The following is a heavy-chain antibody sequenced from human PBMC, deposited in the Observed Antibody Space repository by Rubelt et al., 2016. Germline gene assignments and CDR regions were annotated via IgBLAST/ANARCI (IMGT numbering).Heavy chain of an antibody. CDR3: SRTLDS. J-gene: IGHJ5*01. V-gene: IGHV3-7*05. Sequence: EVQLVESGGGLVQPGGSLRLSCVASGFTFSNYWMDWVRQAPGKGLEWVANIKQDGSEKYYVDSVKGRFIRSRDNAKNSLSLQMNSLRAEDTAVYYCSRTLDSCGQGTLVTVSS. CDR2: IKQDGSEK. CDR1: GFTFSNYW.